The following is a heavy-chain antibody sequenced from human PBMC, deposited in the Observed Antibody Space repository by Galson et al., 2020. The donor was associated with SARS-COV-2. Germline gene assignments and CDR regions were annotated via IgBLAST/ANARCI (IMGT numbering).Heavy chain of an antibody. J-gene: IGHJ6*02. Sequence: GGSLRLSCAASGFTFSSYGMHWVRQAPGKGLEWVAVIWYDGSNKYYADSVKGRFTISRDNSKNTLYLQMNSLRAEDTAVYYCAKDREIRGIEYSSFMDVWGQGTTVTVSS. CDR2: IWYDGSNK. D-gene: IGHD6-6*01. V-gene: IGHV3-33*06. CDR1: GFTFSSYG. CDR3: AKDREIRGIEYSSFMDV.